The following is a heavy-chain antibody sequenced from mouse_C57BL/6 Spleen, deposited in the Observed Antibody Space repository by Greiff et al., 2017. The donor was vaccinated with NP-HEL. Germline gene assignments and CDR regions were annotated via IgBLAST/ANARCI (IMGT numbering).Heavy chain of an antibody. V-gene: IGHV1-55*01. CDR3: ARSGDYGPWFAY. Sequence: QVQLQQPGAELVKPGASVKMSCKASGYTFTSYWITWVKQRPGQGLEWIGDIYPGSGSTNYNGKFKGKATLTADKSSSTAYMQLSSLTSEDSAVYFCARSGDYGPWFAYWGQGTLVTVSA. CDR2: IYPGSGST. D-gene: IGHD1-1*01. J-gene: IGHJ3*01. CDR1: GYTFTSYW.